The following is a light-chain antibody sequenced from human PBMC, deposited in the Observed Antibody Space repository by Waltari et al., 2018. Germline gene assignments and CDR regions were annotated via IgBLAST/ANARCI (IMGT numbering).Light chain of an antibody. J-gene: IGLJ1*01. CDR2: EAT. V-gene: IGLV2-23*01. CDR3: CSYTGSSTSYG. CDR1: STDLASYNL. Sequence: QSALSQPASVSGSPGQSLTITCTGASTDLASYNLVAWYQHHPNRAPKLIIYEATTRPSGISHRFPGAKSGATASLRISGLQADDESDYYCCSYTGSSTSYGCGGGTKVTVL.